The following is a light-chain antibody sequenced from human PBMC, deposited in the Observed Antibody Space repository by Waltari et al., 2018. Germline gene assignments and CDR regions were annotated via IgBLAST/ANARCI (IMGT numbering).Light chain of an antibody. CDR1: SPRKYY. Sequence: SSELTQEPAVSVALGQTVTVTCQGDSPRKYYAGLYQQKPGQAPLLVIYGRYTRPSGIPDRFSASSSGDTASLTITGTQAEDEADYYCNSRDISAKHHVLFGGGTKLTVL. CDR3: NSRDISAKHHVL. J-gene: IGLJ2*01. CDR2: GRY. V-gene: IGLV3-19*01.